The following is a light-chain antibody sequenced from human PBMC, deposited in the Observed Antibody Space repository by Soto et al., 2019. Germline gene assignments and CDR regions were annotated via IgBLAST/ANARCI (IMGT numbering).Light chain of an antibody. V-gene: IGLV2-8*01. CDR3: SSYAASNNFYFV. Sequence: QYALTQPPCASGSPGQSVTISCTGTSSDVGGYNYVSWYQQYPGRAPKLMIYEVTKRPSGVPDRFSGSKSGNTASLTGSGLRAEDEADYYCSSYAASNNFYFVFGGGTKLTVL. CDR2: EVT. J-gene: IGLJ3*02. CDR1: SSDVGGYNY.